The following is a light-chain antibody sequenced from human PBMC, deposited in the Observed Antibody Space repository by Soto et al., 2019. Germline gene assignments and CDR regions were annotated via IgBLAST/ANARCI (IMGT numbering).Light chain of an antibody. CDR2: NAS. V-gene: IGKV3-11*01. CDR1: QTVGNY. J-gene: IGKJ1*01. CDR3: QQRGNGPLPWT. Sequence: EIVLTQSPATLSLSPGERATLSCRASQTVGNYLAWYQQKPGQVPRLLIYNASNRATGVPVRFSGSGSGTEFTLTISSLEPEDFAGYDWQQRGNGPLPWTFGQGAKVEI.